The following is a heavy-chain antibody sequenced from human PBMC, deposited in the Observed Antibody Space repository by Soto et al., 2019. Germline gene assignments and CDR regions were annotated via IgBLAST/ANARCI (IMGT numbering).Heavy chain of an antibody. V-gene: IGHV4-34*01. D-gene: IGHD5-18*01. CDR1: GGSFSGYY. CDR2: INHSGST. J-gene: IGHJ4*02. Sequence: QVQLQQWGAGLLKPSETLSLTCAVYGGSFSGYYWSWIRQPPGKGLEWIGEINHSGSTNYNPSLNRRVTISVDTSKHQFSLKLGSVTAADTAVYYCARGHYSYGYDYWGQGTLVTVSS. CDR3: ARGHYSYGYDY.